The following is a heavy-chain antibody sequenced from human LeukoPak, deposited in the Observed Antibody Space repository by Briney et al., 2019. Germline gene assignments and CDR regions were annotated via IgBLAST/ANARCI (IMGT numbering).Heavy chain of an antibody. CDR3: AKLAESLITIFGVVIHAPLDY. Sequence: GGSLRLSCAASGFTFSSYGMHWVRQAPGKGLEWVAFIRYDGSNKYYADSVKGRFTISRDNSKNTLYLQMNSLRAEDTAVYYCAKLAESLITIFGVVIHAPLDYWGQGTLVTVSS. CDR2: IRYDGSNK. CDR1: GFTFSSYG. J-gene: IGHJ4*02. V-gene: IGHV3-30*02. D-gene: IGHD3-3*01.